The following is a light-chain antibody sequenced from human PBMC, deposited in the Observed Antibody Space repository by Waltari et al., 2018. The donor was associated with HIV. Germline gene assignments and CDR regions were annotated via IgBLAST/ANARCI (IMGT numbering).Light chain of an antibody. Sequence: HSALTQPASVSGSPGQSITISCSGTSRDIGGYAYVSWSQQHPGKAHKPIIYEVINRPSGVSYRCSGSKSGNTASLTISGLQAEDEADYYCSSYTSSNTLWVFGGGTKLTVL. CDR1: SRDIGGYAY. CDR2: EVI. V-gene: IGLV2-14*01. J-gene: IGLJ3*02. CDR3: SSYTSSNTLWV.